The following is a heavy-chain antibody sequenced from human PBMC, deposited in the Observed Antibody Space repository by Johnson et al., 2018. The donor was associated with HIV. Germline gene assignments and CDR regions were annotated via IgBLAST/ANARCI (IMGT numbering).Heavy chain of an antibody. CDR1: GFTFSSYA. CDR3: AKYHDYYDSSGSALDI. D-gene: IGHD3-22*01. J-gene: IGHJ3*02. V-gene: IGHV3-30-3*02. CDR2: ISYDGSNK. Sequence: QMLLVESGGGVVQPGRSLRLSCAASGFTFSSYAMHWVRQAPGKGLEWVAVISYDGSNKYYADSVKGRFTISRDNSKNTLYLQMNSLRAEDTAVYYCAKYHDYYDSSGSALDIWGQGTMVTVSS.